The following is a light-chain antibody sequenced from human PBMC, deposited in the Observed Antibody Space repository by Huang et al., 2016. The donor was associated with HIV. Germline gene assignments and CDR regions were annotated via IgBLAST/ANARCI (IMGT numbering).Light chain of an antibody. CDR2: DAS. Sequence: EIVLTQSPATLSLSPGEGATLSCRAGQSVSNSLAWYQQKPGQTPRLLIYDASNRDTGIPARFSGSGSGTDFTLTISSLEPEDFAIYYCQQRINWPRTFGQGTKVEIK. V-gene: IGKV3-11*01. J-gene: IGKJ1*01. CDR1: QSVSNS. CDR3: QQRINWPRT.